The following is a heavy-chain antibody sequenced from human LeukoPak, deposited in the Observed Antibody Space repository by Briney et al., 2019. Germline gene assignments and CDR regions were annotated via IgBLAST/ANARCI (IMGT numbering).Heavy chain of an antibody. D-gene: IGHD6-19*01. Sequence: ASVKVSCKASGYTFTGYYMHWVRQAPGQGLEWMGIINPSGGSTIYAQKFQGRVTMTWDMSTSTVYMELSSLRSEDTAVYYCARSHYSRGWEYFDYWGQGTLVTVSS. J-gene: IGHJ4*02. V-gene: IGHV1-46*01. CDR1: GYTFTGYY. CDR2: INPSGGST. CDR3: ARSHYSRGWEYFDY.